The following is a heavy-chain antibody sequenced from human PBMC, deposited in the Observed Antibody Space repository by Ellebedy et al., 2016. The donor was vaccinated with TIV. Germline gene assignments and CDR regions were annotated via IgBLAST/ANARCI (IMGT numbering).Heavy chain of an antibody. Sequence: GESLKISCAASGFRFSDHYIDWVRQAPGKGLEWVGFIRGKGYGGTTEYAASVKDRFTISRDDSENVVYLEMKSLTTEDMAVYFCAREGFGAWFDTWGQGSLVTVSS. J-gene: IGHJ5*02. D-gene: IGHD3-3*01. CDR1: GFRFSDHY. V-gene: IGHV3-72*01. CDR3: AREGFGAWFDT. CDR2: IRGKGYGGTT.